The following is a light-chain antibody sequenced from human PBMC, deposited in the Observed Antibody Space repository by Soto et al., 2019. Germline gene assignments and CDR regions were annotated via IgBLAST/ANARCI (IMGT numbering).Light chain of an antibody. CDR2: GAS. CDR3: LQRSIGCT. V-gene: IGKV3D-20*02. Sequence: DIVLTQSPGTLSLSPGERATIPCRASQSVSSSYLAWYQQKPGQAPRLLIYGASNRATGIPDRFSGSGSGTDFTLTISRLEPEDFAVYHCLQRSIGCTFGPGTKVDI. J-gene: IGKJ3*01. CDR1: QSVSSSY.